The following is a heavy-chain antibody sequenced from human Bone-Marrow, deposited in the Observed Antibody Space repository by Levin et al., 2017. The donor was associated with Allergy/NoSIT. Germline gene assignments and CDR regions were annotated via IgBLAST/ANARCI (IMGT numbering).Heavy chain of an antibody. Sequence: GGSLRLSCAASGFSFSSYWMHWVRQTPGKGLVWVARIDRDGLRTEYADSVKGRFTISRDNAKDTVSLQVTSLRAEDTAIYYCAASRWSGYCGYWGQGIRVTVSS. V-gene: IGHV3-74*03. CDR2: IDRDGLRT. CDR1: GFSFSSYW. D-gene: IGHD3-3*01. J-gene: IGHJ4*02. CDR3: AASRWSGYCGY.